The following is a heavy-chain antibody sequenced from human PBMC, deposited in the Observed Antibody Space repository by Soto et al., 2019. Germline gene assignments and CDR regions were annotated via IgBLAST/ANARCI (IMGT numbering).Heavy chain of an antibody. CDR2: INYSGNT. V-gene: IGHV4-59*08. Sequence: PSETLSLTCTVSGGSIGRHYWSWIRQPPGKGLEWISYINYSGNTNCNPSLESRLTVAVDTSKNQFSLKLSSVTAADTAVYYCARNYGPGYTFDYWGQGTLVTVSS. CDR3: ARNYGPGYTFDY. CDR1: GGSIGRHY. J-gene: IGHJ4*02. D-gene: IGHD3-10*01.